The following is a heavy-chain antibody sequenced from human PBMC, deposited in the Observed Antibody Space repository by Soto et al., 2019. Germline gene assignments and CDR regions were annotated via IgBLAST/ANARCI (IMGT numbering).Heavy chain of an antibody. D-gene: IGHD1-1*01. Sequence: SETLSLTCSVSGGSISSSNYYWAWIRQPPGKGLEWIGSIYYIGNTYYNPSLKSRVTMSVDTSKNQFSLKVTFVTAADTAIYYCAREDRTNGYNYDYWGQGTLVTVSS. CDR1: GGSISSSNYY. V-gene: IGHV4-39*01. CDR3: AREDRTNGYNYDY. J-gene: IGHJ4*02. CDR2: IYYIGNT.